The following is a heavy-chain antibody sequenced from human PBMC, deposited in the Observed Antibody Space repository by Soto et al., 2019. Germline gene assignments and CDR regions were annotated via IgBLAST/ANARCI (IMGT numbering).Heavy chain of an antibody. J-gene: IGHJ4*02. D-gene: IGHD3-10*01. CDR1: GGSISNYY. CDR2: IYYSGDT. Sequence: PSETLSLTCTVSGGSISNYYWSWIRQPPGKGLEWIGYIYYSGDTNYNPSLKSRVTISVDTSNNQFSLKLSSVTAADTAVYYCARRMYGSGSYYNDYWGQGTLVTVSS. CDR3: ARRMYGSGSYYNDY. V-gene: IGHV4-59*08.